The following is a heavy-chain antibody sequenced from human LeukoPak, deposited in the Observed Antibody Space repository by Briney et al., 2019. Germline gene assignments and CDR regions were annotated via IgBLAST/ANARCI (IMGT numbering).Heavy chain of an antibody. J-gene: IGHJ4*02. CDR3: ANEDYYDSSGSNYFDY. V-gene: IGHV3-23*01. CDR1: GFTFSSYA. Sequence: GGSLRLSCAASGFTFSSYAMSWVRQAPGEGLEWVSAISGSGGSTYYADSVKGRFTISRDNSKNTLYLQMNSLRAEDTAVYYCANEDYYDSSGSNYFDYWGQGTLVTVSS. D-gene: IGHD3-22*01. CDR2: ISGSGGST.